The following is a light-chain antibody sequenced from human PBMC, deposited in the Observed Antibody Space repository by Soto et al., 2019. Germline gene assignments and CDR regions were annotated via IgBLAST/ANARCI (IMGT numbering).Light chain of an antibody. J-gene: IGLJ3*02. CDR3: TSYTTSSTWV. V-gene: IGLV2-14*01. CDR1: SSDFGSYNS. CDR2: EVS. Sequence: QSVLTQPASVSGSPGQSITISCSGTSSDFGSYNSVSWCQQHPGKAPKLIIYEVSNRPSGVSDRFSGSKSGNTASLTISGLQAEDEADYYCTSYTTSSTWVFGGGTKLTVL.